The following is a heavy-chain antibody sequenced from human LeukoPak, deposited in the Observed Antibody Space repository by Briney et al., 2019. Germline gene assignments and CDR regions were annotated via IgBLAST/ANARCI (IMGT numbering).Heavy chain of an antibody. Sequence: PSETLSLTCTVSGGSISSYYWSWIRQPAGKGLEWIGRIYTSGSTNYNPSLKSRVTMSVDTSKNQFSLKLSSVTAADTAVCYCARAGDLTTYYYYYYYMDVWGKGTTVTVSS. CDR3: ARAGDLTTYYYYYYYMDV. V-gene: IGHV4-4*07. D-gene: IGHD4-11*01. J-gene: IGHJ6*03. CDR2: IYTSGST. CDR1: GGSISSYY.